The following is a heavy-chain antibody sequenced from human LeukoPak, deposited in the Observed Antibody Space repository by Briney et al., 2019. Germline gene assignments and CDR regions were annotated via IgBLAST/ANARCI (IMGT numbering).Heavy chain of an antibody. CDR2: IYYSGST. Sequence: KPSETLSLTCTVSGRSISSYYWSWIRQPPGKGLEWIGYIYYSGSTNYNPSLKSRVTTSIDTSRNQFSLKLSSVTAADTAVYYCARVLKFYYSSGSYSYYFDYWGRGTLVTVSS. D-gene: IGHD3-10*01. CDR3: ARVLKFYYSSGSYSYYFDY. V-gene: IGHV4-59*01. CDR1: GRSISSYY. J-gene: IGHJ4*02.